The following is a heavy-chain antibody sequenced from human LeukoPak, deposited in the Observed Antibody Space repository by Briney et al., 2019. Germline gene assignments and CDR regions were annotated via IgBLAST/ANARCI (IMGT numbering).Heavy chain of an antibody. CDR1: GGSISSSSYY. Sequence: SETLSLTCTVSGGSISSSSYYWVWIRQPPGKALVWIVSIYYSGNTYYNPSLKSRVTIPVDTSKNQFSLKLSSVAAADTAVYYCASRDCSGGSCYSEDYWGQGTLVTVSS. CDR3: ASRDCSGGSCYSEDY. D-gene: IGHD2-15*01. V-gene: IGHV4-39*07. J-gene: IGHJ4*02. CDR2: IYYSGNT.